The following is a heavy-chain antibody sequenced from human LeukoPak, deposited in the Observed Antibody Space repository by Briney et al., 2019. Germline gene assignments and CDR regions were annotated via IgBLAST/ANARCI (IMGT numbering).Heavy chain of an antibody. J-gene: IGHJ6*03. V-gene: IGHV3-11*04. CDR1: GFTFSDYY. CDR3: ARVGMVQAYYYYMDV. CDR2: ISSSGSTI. D-gene: IGHD3-10*01. Sequence: GGSLRLSCAASGFTFSDYYMSWIRQAPGKGLEWVSYISSSGSTIYYADSVKGRFTISRDNAKNSLYLQMNSLRAEDTAVYYCARVGMVQAYYYYMDVWGKGTTVTVSS.